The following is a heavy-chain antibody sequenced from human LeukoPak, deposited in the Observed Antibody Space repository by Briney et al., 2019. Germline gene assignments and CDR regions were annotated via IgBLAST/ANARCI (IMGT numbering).Heavy chain of an antibody. CDR3: ARASSTGSGSYGLD. J-gene: IGHJ4*02. CDR1: GVTFSSYA. Sequence: ASVKVSCKASGVTFSSYAISWVRQAPGQGLEWMGWISGYNDNTNYAQKFQDRLRLTTDTSTNTAYMELESLRSDDTAIYYCARASSTGSGSYGLDWGQGTQVTVSS. V-gene: IGHV1-18*01. CDR2: ISGYNDNT. D-gene: IGHD3-10*01.